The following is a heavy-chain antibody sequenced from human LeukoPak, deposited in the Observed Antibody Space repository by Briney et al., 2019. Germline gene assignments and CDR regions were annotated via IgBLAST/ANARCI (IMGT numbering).Heavy chain of an antibody. Sequence: ASVKVSCKASGYTFTSYDINWVRQATGQGLEWMGWMNPNSGNTGYAQKFQGRVTMTRNTSISTAYMELSSLRVEDTAVFYCAKDTTTSRRGFDYWGQGILVTVSS. D-gene: IGHD3-10*01. CDR2: MNPNSGNT. CDR1: GYTFTSYD. J-gene: IGHJ4*02. CDR3: AKDTTTSRRGFDY. V-gene: IGHV1-8*01.